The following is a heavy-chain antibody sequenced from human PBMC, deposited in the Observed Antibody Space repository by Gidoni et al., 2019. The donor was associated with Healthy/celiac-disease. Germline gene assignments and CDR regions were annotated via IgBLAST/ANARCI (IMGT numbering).Heavy chain of an antibody. CDR1: GYTFTGYY. V-gene: IGHV1-2*04. D-gene: IGHD5-18*01. Sequence: QVQLLQSGPEVKKPGASVQVSCTASGYTFTGYYMHWVRQAPGQGLEWMGWINPNSGGTNYAQKFQGWGTMTRDTSISTAYMELSRLRSDDTAVYYCARDGHTAMVRGWFDPWGQGTLVTVSS. J-gene: IGHJ5*02. CDR2: INPNSGGT. CDR3: ARDGHTAMVRGWFDP.